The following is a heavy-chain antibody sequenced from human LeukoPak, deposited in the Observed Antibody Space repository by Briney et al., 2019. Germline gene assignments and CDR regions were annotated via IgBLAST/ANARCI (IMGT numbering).Heavy chain of an antibody. CDR3: ARPLGYSSGWSSFDY. CDR2: INHSGST. D-gene: IGHD6-19*01. CDR1: GGSFSGYY. J-gene: IGHJ4*02. V-gene: IGHV4-34*01. Sequence: SETLSLTCAVYGGSFSGYYWSWIRQPPGKGLEWIGEINHSGSTNYNPSLKSRVTISVDTSKNQFSLKLSSVTAADTAVYYCARPLGYSSGWSSFDYWGQGSQVTVSS.